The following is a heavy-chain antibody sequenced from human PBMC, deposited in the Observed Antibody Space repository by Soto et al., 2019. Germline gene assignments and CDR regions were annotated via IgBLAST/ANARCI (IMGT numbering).Heavy chain of an antibody. Sequence: PGGSLRLSCAASGFTFSSYGMHWVRQAPGKGLEWVAVIWYDGSNKYYADSVKGRFTISRDNSKNTLYLQMNSLRAGDTAVYYCARAGGVYCTRTSCYSLFDSRGPGIPVTVSS. CDR1: GFTFSSYG. CDR2: IWYDGSNK. J-gene: IGHJ4*02. CDR3: ARAGGVYCTRTSCYSLFDS. V-gene: IGHV3-33*01. D-gene: IGHD2-2*01.